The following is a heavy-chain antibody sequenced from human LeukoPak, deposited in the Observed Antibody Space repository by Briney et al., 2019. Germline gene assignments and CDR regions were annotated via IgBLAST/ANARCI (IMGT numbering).Heavy chain of an antibody. CDR3: ARGGSGNWNAPFDY. D-gene: IGHD1-1*01. Sequence: PGGSLRLSCAASGFTSSAIHWVRQSPGKGLEWVSSISSSSYIYDADSVKGRFTISRDNAKNSLYLQMNSLRAEDTAVYYCARGGSGNWNAPFDYWGQGTLVTVSS. J-gene: IGHJ4*02. CDR1: GFTSSA. V-gene: IGHV3-69-1*01. CDR2: ISSSSYI.